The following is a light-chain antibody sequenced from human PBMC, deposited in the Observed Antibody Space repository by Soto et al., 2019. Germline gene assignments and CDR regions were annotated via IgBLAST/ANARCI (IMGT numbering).Light chain of an antibody. CDR3: QQYNSYSRT. Sequence: DIQMTQSPSTLSASVGDKVTITCRASQSISNWLAWYQHKPGKAPKVVSYDATSLESGVPSRFSGSGSGIEFTLTISSLQSDDFATYYCQQYNSYSRTFGQGTKVEIK. CDR2: DAT. J-gene: IGKJ1*01. CDR1: QSISNW. V-gene: IGKV1-5*01.